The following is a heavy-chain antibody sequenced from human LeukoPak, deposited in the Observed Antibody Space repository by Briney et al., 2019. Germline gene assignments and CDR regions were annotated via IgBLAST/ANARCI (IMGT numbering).Heavy chain of an antibody. CDR2: IYYSGST. Sequence: SETLSLTCTVSGGSISSSSYYWGWIRQPPGKGLEWIGSIYYSGSTYYNPSFKSRVTISVDTSKNQFSLKLSSVTAADTAVYYCARDRSSCSGGSCTEVLDYWGQGTLVTVSS. CDR1: GGSISSSSYY. D-gene: IGHD2-15*01. CDR3: ARDRSSCSGGSCTEVLDY. J-gene: IGHJ4*02. V-gene: IGHV4-39*07.